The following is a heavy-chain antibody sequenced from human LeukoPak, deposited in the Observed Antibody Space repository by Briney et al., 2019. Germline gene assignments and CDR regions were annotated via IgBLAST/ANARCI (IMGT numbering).Heavy chain of an antibody. CDR2: ISYDGSNK. V-gene: IGHV3-30*18. CDR1: GFTFSNFG. Sequence: GGSLRLSCAAYGFTFSNFGMHWVRQAPGKGLEWVAVISYDGSNKYYADSVKGRFTISRDNSKNTLYLQMNSLRAEDTAVYYCAKEYCSSTSCYLGHYYYYYMDVWGKGTTVTVSS. CDR3: AKEYCSSTSCYLGHYYYYYMDV. D-gene: IGHD2-2*01. J-gene: IGHJ6*03.